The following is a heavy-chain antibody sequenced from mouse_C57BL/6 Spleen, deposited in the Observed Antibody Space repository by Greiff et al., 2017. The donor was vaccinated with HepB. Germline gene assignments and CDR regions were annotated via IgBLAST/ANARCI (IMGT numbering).Heavy chain of an antibody. V-gene: IGHV2-6-1*01. J-gene: IGHJ2*01. CDR3: ARHGGSSGYGYFDY. Sequence: VQGVESGPGLVAPSQSLSITCTVSGFSLTSYGVHWVRQPPGKGLEWLVVIWSDGSTTYNSALKSRLSISKDNSKSQVFLKMNSLQTDDTAMYYGARHGGSSGYGYFDYWGQGTTLTVSS. D-gene: IGHD3-2*02. CDR2: IWSDGST. CDR1: GFSLTSYG.